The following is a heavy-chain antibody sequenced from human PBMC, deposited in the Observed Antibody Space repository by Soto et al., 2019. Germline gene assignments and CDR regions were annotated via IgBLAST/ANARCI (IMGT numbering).Heavy chain of an antibody. CDR3: AVAVVGPTAIGY. J-gene: IGHJ4*02. Sequence: EVKLVESGGGLVQPGGSLRLSCAASGFTFSSYWMHWVRQAPGKGLVWVSRINSDGSRTSYADSVKGRFTISRDNAKNTLYLQMNSLRAEDTAVYYCAVAVVGPTAIGYWGQGTLVTVSS. D-gene: IGHD6-19*01. CDR1: GFTFSSYW. V-gene: IGHV3-74*01. CDR2: INSDGSRT.